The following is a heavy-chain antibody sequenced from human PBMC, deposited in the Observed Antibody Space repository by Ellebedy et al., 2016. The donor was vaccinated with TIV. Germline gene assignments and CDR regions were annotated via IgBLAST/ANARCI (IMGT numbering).Heavy chain of an antibody. CDR2: IEGSNDNT. Sequence: GESLKISXAASGFTFSRNAMTWVRQAPGKGLEWVSAIEGSNDNTHYADSVMGRFTISRDTFRNTLFLQMNSLTVGDTAVYYCAKDVFRWALDSWGQGTLVTVSS. J-gene: IGHJ4*02. V-gene: IGHV3-23*01. D-gene: IGHD3-10*02. CDR3: AKDVFRWALDS. CDR1: GFTFSRNA.